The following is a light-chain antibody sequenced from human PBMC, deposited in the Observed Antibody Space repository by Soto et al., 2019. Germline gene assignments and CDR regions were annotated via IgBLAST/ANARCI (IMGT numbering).Light chain of an antibody. CDR1: QSVRSNY. CDR2: GAS. CDR3: QQDGNPLT. Sequence: EIVLTQSPGTLSFFPGERATLSCRASQSVRSNYVAWYQQKPGQAPRLIIQGASNKATGIPDRFSGGGPGTDCNLNISILEAKDFTEYYRQQDGNPLTFGVGTKVEIK. J-gene: IGKJ4*01. V-gene: IGKV3-20*01.